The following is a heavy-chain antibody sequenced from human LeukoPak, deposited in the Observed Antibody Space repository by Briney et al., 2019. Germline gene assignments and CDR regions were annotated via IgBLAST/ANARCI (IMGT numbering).Heavy chain of an antibody. Sequence: GRSLRLSCAASGFTFDDYAMHWVRQAPGKGLEWVSGISWNSGSIGYADSVKGRFTISRDNAKNSLYLQMNSLRAEDTALYYCAKAAVTQSIGAFDYWGQGTLVTVSS. CDR3: AKAAVTQSIGAFDY. J-gene: IGHJ4*02. CDR1: GFTFDDYA. V-gene: IGHV3-9*01. CDR2: ISWNSGSI. D-gene: IGHD4-17*01.